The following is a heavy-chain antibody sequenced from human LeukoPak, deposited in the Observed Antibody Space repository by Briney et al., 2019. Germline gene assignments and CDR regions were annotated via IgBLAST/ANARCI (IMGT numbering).Heavy chain of an antibody. D-gene: IGHD5-18*01. Sequence: PSETLSHTCTVSGGSISSSSYYWGWIRQPPGKGLEWIGSIYYSGSTYYNPSLKSRVTISVDTSKNQFSLKLSSVTAADTAVYYCARLTAMELHFDYWGQGTLVTVSS. CDR2: IYYSGST. CDR3: ARLTAMELHFDY. J-gene: IGHJ4*02. V-gene: IGHV4-39*07. CDR1: GGSISSSSYY.